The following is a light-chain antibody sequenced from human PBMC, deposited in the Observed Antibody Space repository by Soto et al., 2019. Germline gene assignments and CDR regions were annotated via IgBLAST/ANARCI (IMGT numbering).Light chain of an antibody. CDR3: QHYDSFLFT. V-gene: IGKV1-33*01. J-gene: IGKJ3*01. CDR2: DAS. Sequence: DIQMTQSPSSLSASVGDRVTITCQASQDIKNSLNWYQQKPGKAPNLLIYDASKLETGIPSRFSGSGSGTYFTFTISSLQPEDIATYYCQHYDSFLFTFGPGTKVDIK. CDR1: QDIKNS.